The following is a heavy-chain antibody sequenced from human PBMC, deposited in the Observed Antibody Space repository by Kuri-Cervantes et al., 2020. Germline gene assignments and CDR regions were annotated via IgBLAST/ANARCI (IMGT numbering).Heavy chain of an antibody. J-gene: IGHJ4*02. V-gene: IGHV1-69*05. CDR1: GYTFTSYC. D-gene: IGHD1-26*01. CDR3: ARGRVGATTYGRPFDY. CDR2: IIPIFGTA. Sequence: SVKVSCKASGYTFTSYCMRWVRQAPGQGLEWMGGIIPIFGTANYAQKFQGRVTITTDESTSTAYMELSSLRSEDTAVYYCARGRVGATTYGRPFDYWGQGTLVTVSS.